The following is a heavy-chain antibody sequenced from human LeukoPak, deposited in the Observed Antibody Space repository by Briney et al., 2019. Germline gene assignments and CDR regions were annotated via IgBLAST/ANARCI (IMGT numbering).Heavy chain of an antibody. Sequence: SETLSLTCGVSGESFSGYYWSWLRQPPGKGLEWIGEINQSGDTNYNPSFESRVTMSVDASKKQFSLKLKSVTAADGAVYYCARSLSPYYDVTSAYWVWGYWGQGTLGIISS. CDR2: INQSGDT. V-gene: IGHV4-34*01. J-gene: IGHJ4*02. CDR3: ARSLSPYYDVTSAYWVWGY. CDR1: GESFSGYY. D-gene: IGHD3-3*01.